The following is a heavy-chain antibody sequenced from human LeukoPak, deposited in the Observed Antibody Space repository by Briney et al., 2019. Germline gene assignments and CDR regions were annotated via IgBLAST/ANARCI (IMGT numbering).Heavy chain of an antibody. D-gene: IGHD1-14*01. CDR3: ARDRSNRVLFRY. CDR1: GFTFSSYN. J-gene: IGHJ4*02. CDR2: ISGNSSYI. V-gene: IGHV3-21*01. Sequence: GGSLRLSCAASGFTFSSYNMNWVRQAPGKGLEWVSSISGNSSYIYYADSVKGRFTNSRDSAKNSLYLQMNSLRAEDTAVYYCARDRSNRVLFRYWGQGTLVTVSS.